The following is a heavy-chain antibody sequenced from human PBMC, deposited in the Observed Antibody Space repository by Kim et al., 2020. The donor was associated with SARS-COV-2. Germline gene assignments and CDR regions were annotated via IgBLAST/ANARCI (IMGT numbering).Heavy chain of an antibody. CDR1: GGSISSYY. CDR3: AREQAPQNSSGWYRYYYYYGMDV. J-gene: IGHJ6*02. V-gene: IGHV4-59*01. D-gene: IGHD6-19*01. CDR2: IYYSGST. Sequence: SETLSLTCTVSGGSISSYYWSWIRQPPGKGLEWIGYIYYSGSTNYNPSLKSRVTISVDTSKNQFSLKLSSVTAADTAVYYCAREQAPQNSSGWYRYYYYYGMDVWGQGTTVTVSS.